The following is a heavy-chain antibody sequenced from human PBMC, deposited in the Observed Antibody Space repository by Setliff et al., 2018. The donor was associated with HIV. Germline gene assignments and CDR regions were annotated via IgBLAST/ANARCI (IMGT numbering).Heavy chain of an antibody. Sequence: PGGSLRLSCATSGFTFSSYALHWVRQAPGKGLEWVAVISYDGSKKYYADSVKSRFTISRDNSKDTLYLQMNSLRAEDTGLYYCARGGTAAYDLWGQGTLVTVSS. CDR1: GFTFSSYA. CDR2: ISYDGSKK. CDR3: ARGGTAAYDL. D-gene: IGHD6-13*01. J-gene: IGHJ4*02. V-gene: IGHV3-30-3*01.